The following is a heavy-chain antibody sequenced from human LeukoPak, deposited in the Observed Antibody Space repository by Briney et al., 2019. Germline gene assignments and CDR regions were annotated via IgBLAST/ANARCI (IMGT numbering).Heavy chain of an antibody. CDR3: EKVAVVSGYWYFDL. V-gene: IGHV3-23*01. Sequence: GGSLRLSCEASGMTFSSYAMSWVRQAPGKGLEWVSAIGGYGGSTYYADSVKGRLTISRDNSKNTLYLQMNSLRAEDTAVYYCEKVAVVSGYWYFDLWGRGTLVTVSS. CDR2: IGGYGGST. J-gene: IGHJ2*01. D-gene: IGHD2-21*02. CDR1: GMTFSSYA.